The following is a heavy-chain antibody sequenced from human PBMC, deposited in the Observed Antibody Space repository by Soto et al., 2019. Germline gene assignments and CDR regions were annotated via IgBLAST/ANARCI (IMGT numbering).Heavy chain of an antibody. CDR3: ARGDDFWSGSPPYFDY. CDR1: GGSISSGGYS. D-gene: IGHD3-3*01. V-gene: IGHV4-30-2*01. CDR2: IYHSGST. J-gene: IGHJ4*02. Sequence: QLQLQESGSGLVKPSQTLSLTCAVSGGSISSGGYSWSWIQQPPGKGLEWIGYIYHSGSTYYNPSLKSRVTISVDRSKNQFSLKLSSVTAADTAVYYCARGDDFWSGSPPYFDYWGQGTLVTVSS.